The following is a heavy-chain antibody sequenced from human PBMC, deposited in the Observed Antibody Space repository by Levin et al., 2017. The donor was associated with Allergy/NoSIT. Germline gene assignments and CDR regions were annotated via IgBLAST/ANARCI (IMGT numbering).Heavy chain of an antibody. D-gene: IGHD3-10*01. CDR1: GYTFTAYF. Sequence: PRASVKVSCKASGYTFTAYFMYWVRQAPGQGLEYMGWINPDSGDTHYAQKFRDRVSMTRDTSISTAYVELSSLRFDDTAVYYCAGGPASAFKWFGESLGGGPGTLVTVSS. V-gene: IGHV1-2*02. CDR3: AGGPASAFKWFGESLG. CDR2: INPDSGDT. J-gene: IGHJ4*02.